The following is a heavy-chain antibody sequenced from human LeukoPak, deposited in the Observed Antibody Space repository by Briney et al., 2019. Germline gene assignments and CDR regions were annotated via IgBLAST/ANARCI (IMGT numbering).Heavy chain of an antibody. CDR2: IYYSGST. CDR1: GGSISSYY. Sequence: SETLSLTCTVSGGSISSYYWSWIRQPPGKGLEWIGYIYYSGSTNYNPSLKSRVTISVDTSKNQFPLKLSSVTAADTAVYYCAVTWHRGAFDIWGQGTMVTVSS. V-gene: IGHV4-59*08. D-gene: IGHD5-12*01. CDR3: AVTWHRGAFDI. J-gene: IGHJ3*02.